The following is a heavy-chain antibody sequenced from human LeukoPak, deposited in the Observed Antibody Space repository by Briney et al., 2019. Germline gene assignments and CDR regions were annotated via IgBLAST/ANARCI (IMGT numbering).Heavy chain of an antibody. Sequence: TGGSLRLSCAASGFTFSSYAMSWVRQAPGKGLEWVSVISGSGGTTDYADSVKGRFTISRDNSKSMLYQQMNSLRAEDTAVYFCAKDWRTQWLFRYAAFDYWGQGTLVTVSS. CDR1: GFTFSSYA. V-gene: IGHV3-23*01. D-gene: IGHD3-22*01. CDR2: ISGSGGTT. CDR3: AKDWRTQWLFRYAAFDY. J-gene: IGHJ4*02.